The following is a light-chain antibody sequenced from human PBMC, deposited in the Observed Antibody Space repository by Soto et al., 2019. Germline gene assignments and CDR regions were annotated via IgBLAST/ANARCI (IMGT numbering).Light chain of an antibody. CDR3: QQYNQWPIT. V-gene: IGKV3-15*01. J-gene: IGKJ5*01. CDR1: QSAGTN. CDR2: GAF. Sequence: EIVMTQSPATLTVSQLERSTLSFRASQSAGTNLAWYQQKPDQAPRLLIHGAFTRATGIPARFSGSGSGTEFTLTISSLQSEDFAVFYCQQYNQWPITFGQGTRLEIK.